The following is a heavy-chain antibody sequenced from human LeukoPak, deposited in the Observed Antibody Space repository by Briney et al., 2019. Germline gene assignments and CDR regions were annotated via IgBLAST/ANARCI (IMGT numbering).Heavy chain of an antibody. CDR1: GFTFSDYY. J-gene: IGHJ4*02. CDR3: AKDDAWLQFGE. CDR2: ISPRGDIT. Sequence: PGGSLRLSCAASGFTFSDYYMSWIRQAPGKGLEWVSGISPRGDITYYADSVKGRFTISRDNSKNTLYLEVISLTVEDTAVYYCAKDDAWLQFGEWSQGTLVTVSS. D-gene: IGHD5-24*01. V-gene: IGHV3-23*01.